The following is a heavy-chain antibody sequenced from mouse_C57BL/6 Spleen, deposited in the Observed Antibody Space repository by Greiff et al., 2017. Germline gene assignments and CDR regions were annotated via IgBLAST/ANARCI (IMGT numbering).Heavy chain of an antibody. J-gene: IGHJ2*01. CDR3: ARFLYYDGSSLFDY. CDR2: IDPSDSYT. D-gene: IGHD1-1*01. Sequence: QVQLQQPGAELVMPGASVKLSCKASGYTFTSYWMHWVKQRPGQGLEWIGEIDPSDSYTNYNQKFKGKSTLTVDTSSSTAYMQLSSLTSEDSAVYYCARFLYYDGSSLFDYWGQGTTVTVSS. CDR1: GYTFTSYW. V-gene: IGHV1-69*01.